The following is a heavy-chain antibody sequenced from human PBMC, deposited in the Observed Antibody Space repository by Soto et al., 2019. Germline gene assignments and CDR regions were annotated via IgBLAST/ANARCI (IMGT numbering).Heavy chain of an antibody. CDR2: TYPGDSAT. CDR3: AANPRHDNDPLWSX. CDR1: GFAFSNYW. Sequence: PGEALKISWKTSGFAFSNYWVGWVRQMPGKGFEWMVITYPGDSATKYSPSFQGHVTISSYKSTNTAYLQWSSMRASDTAIYFCAANPRHDNDPLWSXWGQGTLLTVSX. D-gene: IGHD3-10*01. J-gene: IGHJ4*02. V-gene: IGHV5-51*01.